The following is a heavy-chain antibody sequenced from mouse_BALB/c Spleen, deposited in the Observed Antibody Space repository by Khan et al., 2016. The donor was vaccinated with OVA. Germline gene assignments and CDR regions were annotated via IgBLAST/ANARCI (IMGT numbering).Heavy chain of an antibody. D-gene: IGHD2-12*01. Sequence: QIQLVQSGPEMKKPGETIKISCKASGYTFTNYGMNWVKQSPGKALKWMGWINTFTGEPTYADDFKGRFAFSLETSASTAYLQINNLKNEDTATYFCARPPYFSYSLDHWGQGTSVTVSS. CDR2: INTFTGEP. V-gene: IGHV9-3-1*01. CDR1: GYTFTNYG. J-gene: IGHJ4*01. CDR3: ARPPYFSYSLDH.